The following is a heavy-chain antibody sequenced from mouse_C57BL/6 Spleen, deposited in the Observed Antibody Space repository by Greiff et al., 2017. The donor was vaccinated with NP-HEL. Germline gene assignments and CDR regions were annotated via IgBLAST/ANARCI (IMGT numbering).Heavy chain of an antibody. CDR1: GYTFTSYW. Sequence: VQLQQSGAELVKPGASVKMSCKASGYTFTSYWITWVKQRPGQGLEWIGDIYPGSGSTNYNEKFKSKATLTVDTSSSTAYMQLSSLTSEDSAVYYCAREGSYYEYDEGFAYWGQGTLVTVSA. CDR3: AREGSYYEYDEGFAY. D-gene: IGHD2-4*01. J-gene: IGHJ3*01. V-gene: IGHV1-55*01. CDR2: IYPGSGST.